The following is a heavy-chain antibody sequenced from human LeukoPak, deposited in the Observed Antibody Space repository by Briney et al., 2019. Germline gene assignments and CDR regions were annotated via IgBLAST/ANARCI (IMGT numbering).Heavy chain of an antibody. Sequence: GASVKVSCKASGGTFSSYAISWVRQAPGQGLEWMGRIIPILGLANYAQKFQGRVTITADESTSTAYMELSSLRSEDTAVYYCASGQPDLLDAFDIWGQGTMVTVSS. CDR1: GGTFSSYA. CDR3: ASGQPDLLDAFDI. CDR2: IIPILGLA. D-gene: IGHD2-15*01. J-gene: IGHJ3*02. V-gene: IGHV1-69*04.